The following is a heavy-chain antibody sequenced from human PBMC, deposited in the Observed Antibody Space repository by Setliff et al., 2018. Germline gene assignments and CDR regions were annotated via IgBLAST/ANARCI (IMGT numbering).Heavy chain of an antibody. J-gene: IGHJ6*03. CDR1: GGSISSYY. V-gene: IGHV4-4*07. D-gene: IGHD6-19*01. CDR3: AREQWLDPPGYYYMDV. CDR2: IYIGGSV. Sequence: SETLSLTCTVSGGSISSYYWSWIRQPAGKGLEWIGHIYIGGSVNYNPSLKSRVTMSIDTSKNQFSLKLNSVTAADMAVYYCAREQWLDPPGYYYMDVWAEGTTVTVSS.